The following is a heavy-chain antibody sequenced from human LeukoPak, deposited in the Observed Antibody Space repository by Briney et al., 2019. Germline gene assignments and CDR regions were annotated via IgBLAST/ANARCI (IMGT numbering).Heavy chain of an antibody. CDR1: GFTFSSYS. CDR2: ISSSGSTI. Sequence: GGSLRLSCAASGFTFSSYSMNWVRQAPGKGLEWVSYISSSGSTIYYADSVKGRFTIYRDNAKNSLYLQMNSLRAEDTAVYYCAELGITMIGGVWGKGTTVTISS. D-gene: IGHD3-10*02. V-gene: IGHV3-48*04. CDR3: AELGITMIGGV. J-gene: IGHJ6*04.